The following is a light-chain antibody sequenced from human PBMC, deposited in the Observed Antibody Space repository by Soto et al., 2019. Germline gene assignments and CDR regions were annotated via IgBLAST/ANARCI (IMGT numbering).Light chain of an antibody. Sequence: RSTAVVGACVGLGGRSIFQTSQSITNYLNWYQHKPGQAPNLLIYAASTLQAGVPSRFRGSGSGKDFTLTIRSLQPQDFATYFCQKSKSSPPALGGGTKVDIK. V-gene: IGKV1-39*01. CDR2: AAS. CDR1: QSITNY. CDR3: QKSKSSPPA. J-gene: IGKJ4*01.